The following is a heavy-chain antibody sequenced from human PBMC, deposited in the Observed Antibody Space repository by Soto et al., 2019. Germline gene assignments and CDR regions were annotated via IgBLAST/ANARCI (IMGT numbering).Heavy chain of an antibody. V-gene: IGHV5-51*01. CDR2: IYPGDSDT. Sequence: PGESLKISCKGSGYSFTSYWIGWVRQMPGKGLEWMGIIYPGDSDTRYSPSFQGQVTISADKSISTAYLQWSSLKASDTAMYYCARPPNSYYYGSGSLDAFDIWGQGTMVTVSS. CDR3: ARPPNSYYYGSGSLDAFDI. J-gene: IGHJ3*02. CDR1: GYSFTSYW. D-gene: IGHD3-10*01.